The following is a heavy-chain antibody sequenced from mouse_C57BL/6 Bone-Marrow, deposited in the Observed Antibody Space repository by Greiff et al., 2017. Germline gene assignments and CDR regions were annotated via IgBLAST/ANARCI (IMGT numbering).Heavy chain of an antibody. CDR1: GYSITSDY. V-gene: IGHV3-8*01. J-gene: IGHJ4*01. D-gene: IGHD1-1*01. CDR3: ARFYYGSSYGYYAMDY. Sequence: DVQLQESGPGLAKPSQTLSLTCSVTGYSITSDYWNWIRKFPGNKLEYMGYISYSGSTYYNPSLKSRISITRDTSKNQYYLQLNSVTTEDTATYYCARFYYGSSYGYYAMDYWGQGTSVTVSS. CDR2: ISYSGST.